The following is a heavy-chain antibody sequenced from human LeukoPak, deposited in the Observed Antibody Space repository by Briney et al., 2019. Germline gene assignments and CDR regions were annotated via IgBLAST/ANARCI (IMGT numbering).Heavy chain of an antibody. CDR1: GFTFSSYG. D-gene: IGHD2-2*01. V-gene: IGHV3-23*01. J-gene: IGHJ5*02. CDR3: ARDRPGRYCSSSRCYFASPFDP. Sequence: GGSLRLSCAASGFTFSSYGMSWVRQAPGKGLEWVSAISGSGGSTYYADSVKGRFTISRDNSKNTLYLQMNSLRSEDTAVYYCARDRPGRYCSSSRCYFASPFDPWGQGTLVIVSS. CDR2: ISGSGGST.